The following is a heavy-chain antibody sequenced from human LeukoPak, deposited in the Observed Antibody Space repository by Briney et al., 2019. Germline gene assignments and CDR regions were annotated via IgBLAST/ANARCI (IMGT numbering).Heavy chain of an antibody. CDR1: GFTFSSQA. V-gene: IGHV3-23*01. J-gene: IGHJ4*02. D-gene: IGHD3-9*01. CDR3: AKSVSGGYDILTGDPSLDF. Sequence: GGSLRLSCTASGFTFSSQAMSWVRQAPGKGLEWVSAISGSGGSTYYADSLKGPFTIPRDNSMHTLYLQMNSLRAEDTAVYYCAKSVSGGYDILTGDPSLDFWGQGTLVTVSS. CDR2: ISGSGGST.